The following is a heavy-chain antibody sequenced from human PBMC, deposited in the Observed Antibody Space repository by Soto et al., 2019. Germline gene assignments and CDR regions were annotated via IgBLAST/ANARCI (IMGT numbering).Heavy chain of an antibody. V-gene: IGHV3-74*01. CDR3: ARNNSCSYDY. D-gene: IGHD6-6*01. CDR2: IGPDGSST. J-gene: IGHJ4*02. CDR1: GFTFSSHW. Sequence: GGSLRLSCAASGFTFSSHWMHWVRQAPGKGLVWVSHIGPDGSSTRDADSVRGRVTISRDNARNTLYLQMNSLRDEDTAVYYCARNNSCSYDYWGQGILVTVSS.